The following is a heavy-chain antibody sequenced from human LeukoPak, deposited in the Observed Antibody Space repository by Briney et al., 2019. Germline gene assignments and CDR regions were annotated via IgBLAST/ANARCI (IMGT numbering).Heavy chain of an antibody. D-gene: IGHD1-26*01. Sequence: SETLSLTCSVSGDPINGGNYFWTWIRQPAGKGLEWIGRVHTSGARDFNPSLESRVLISADISKNQFSLKLSSVTAADTAVYYCARDILVGATTGGFDYWGQGTLVTVSS. V-gene: IGHV4-61*02. CDR2: VHTSGAR. J-gene: IGHJ4*02. CDR3: ARDILVGATTGGFDY. CDR1: GDPINGGNYF.